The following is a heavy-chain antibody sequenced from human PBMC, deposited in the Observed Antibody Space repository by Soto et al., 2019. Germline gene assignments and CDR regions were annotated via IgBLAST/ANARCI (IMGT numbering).Heavy chain of an antibody. Sequence: SETLSLTCTVSGGSISSGDYYWSWIRQPPGKGLEWIGYIYYSGSTYYNPSLKSRVTISVDTSKNQFSLKLSSVTAADTAVYYCASFPTIFGVVIYDYWGQGTLVTVPS. V-gene: IGHV4-30-4*01. CDR1: GGSISSGDYY. D-gene: IGHD3-3*01. J-gene: IGHJ4*02. CDR2: IYYSGST. CDR3: ASFPTIFGVVIYDY.